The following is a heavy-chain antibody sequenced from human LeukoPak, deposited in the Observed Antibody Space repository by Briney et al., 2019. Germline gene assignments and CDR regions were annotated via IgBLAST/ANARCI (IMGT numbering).Heavy chain of an antibody. V-gene: IGHV7-4-1*02. J-gene: IGHJ4*02. CDR1: GYTFTGYA. CDR3: ASCNDSSGYFAY. Sequence: ASVRVSCKPSGYTFTGYAINWVRQAPGQGLEYMGWVNTNTGNPTYAQGFTGRFVFSSDSSVSTAYLQITSLKADDSAIYFCASCNDSSGYFAYWGQGTLVTVSS. D-gene: IGHD3-22*01. CDR2: VNTNTGNP.